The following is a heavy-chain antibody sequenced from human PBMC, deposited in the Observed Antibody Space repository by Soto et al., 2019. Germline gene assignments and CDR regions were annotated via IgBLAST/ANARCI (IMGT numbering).Heavy chain of an antibody. CDR1: GGTFSSYA. D-gene: IGHD3-10*01. J-gene: IGHJ4*02. CDR2: IIPIFGTA. CDR3: AFEVRGVIRGAGGVDY. Sequence: QVQLVQSGAEVKKPGSSVKVSCKASGGTFSSYAISWVRQAPGQGLEWMGGIIPIFGTANYAQKFQGRVTITADESTSTAYMELSSLRSEDTAVYYWAFEVRGVIRGAGGVDYWGQGTLVTVSS. V-gene: IGHV1-69*12.